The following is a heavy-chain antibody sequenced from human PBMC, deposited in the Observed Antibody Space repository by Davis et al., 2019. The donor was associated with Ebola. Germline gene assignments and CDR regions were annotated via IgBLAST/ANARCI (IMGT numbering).Heavy chain of an antibody. CDR2: INPSGGST. CDR3: ASTLRGIDY. CDR1: GYTFTSYY. Sequence: ASVKVSCKASGYTFTSYYMHWVRQAPGQGLEWMGIINPSGGSTSYAQKFQGRVTMTRDTSTSTAYMELSRLRSDDTAVFYCASTLRGIDYWGQGTLVTVSS. V-gene: IGHV1-46*01. J-gene: IGHJ4*02. D-gene: IGHD6-13*01.